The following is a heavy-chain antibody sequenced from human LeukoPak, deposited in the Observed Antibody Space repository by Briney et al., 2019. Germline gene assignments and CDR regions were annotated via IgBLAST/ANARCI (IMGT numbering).Heavy chain of an antibody. CDR2: IIPILGIA. J-gene: IGHJ4*02. CDR1: GHTFTGYY. D-gene: IGHD2-15*01. CDR3: ASDTYCSGGSCYRASGY. Sequence: GASVKVSCKASGHTFTGYYMHWVRQAPGQGLEWMGRIIPILGIANYAQKFQGRVTITADKSTSTAYMEPSSLRSEDTAVYYCASDTYCSGGSCYRASGYWGRGTLVTVSS. V-gene: IGHV1-69*04.